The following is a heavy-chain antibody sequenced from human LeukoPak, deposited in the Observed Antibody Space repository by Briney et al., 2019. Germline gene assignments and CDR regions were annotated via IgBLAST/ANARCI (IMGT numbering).Heavy chain of an antibody. CDR3: AKPLRFLEWAYYMDV. CDR2: IRYDGSNK. Sequence: GGSLRLSCAASGFTFSSYGMHWVRQAPGKGLEWVAFIRYDGSNKYYADSVKGRFTISRDNSKNTLYLQMNSLRAEDTAVYYCAKPLRFLEWAYYMDVWGKGTTVTVSS. CDR1: GFTFSSYG. D-gene: IGHD3-3*01. J-gene: IGHJ6*03. V-gene: IGHV3-30*02.